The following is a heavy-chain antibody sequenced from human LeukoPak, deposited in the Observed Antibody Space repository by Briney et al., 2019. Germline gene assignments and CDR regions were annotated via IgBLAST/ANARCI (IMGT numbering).Heavy chain of an antibody. CDR2: ISDSGDIT. CDR3: AKDFYYGSGARSWLIYYFDY. J-gene: IGHJ4*02. D-gene: IGHD3-10*01. V-gene: IGHV3-23*01. CDR1: TFTFSSYG. Sequence: PGGSLRLSCAASTFTFSSYGMSWVRQAPGKGLEWVSAISDSGDITYYADSVKGRFTISRDNSKNTLYLQMNSLRVEDTALYYCAKDFYYGSGARSWLIYYFDYWGQGALVTVSS.